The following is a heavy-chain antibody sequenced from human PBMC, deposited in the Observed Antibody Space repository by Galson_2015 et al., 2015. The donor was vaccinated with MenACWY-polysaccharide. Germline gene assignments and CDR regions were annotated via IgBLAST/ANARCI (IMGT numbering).Heavy chain of an antibody. CDR3: AREGSRIVFHAFDT. V-gene: IGHV3-33*01. D-gene: IGHD2-15*01. CDR1: GLRFSGSG. Sequence: SLRLSCAASGLRFSGSGMHWVRQAPGKGLEWLAVIQYDGSNRVYADSVKGRFTISRDNSRNTLFLEMNSLRAEDTAVYYCAREGSRIVFHAFDTWGQGTVVIVSS. CDR2: IQYDGSNR. J-gene: IGHJ3*02.